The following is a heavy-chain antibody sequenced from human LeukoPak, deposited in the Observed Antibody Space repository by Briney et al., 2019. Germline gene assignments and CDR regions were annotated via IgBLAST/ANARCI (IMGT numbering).Heavy chain of an antibody. CDR3: ARVGKVHLERHEDY. V-gene: IGHV4-34*01. CDR2: INHSGST. D-gene: IGHD1-1*01. CDR1: GGSLSVYY. Sequence: SETLSLTCAVYGGSLSVYYWSWIRQPPGKGLEWIGEINHSGSTNYTPSLKTRDNIRGDTPKNEFSLKLSCVTAADTGVYYCARVGKVHLERHEDYWAQGTLVTVSS. J-gene: IGHJ4*02.